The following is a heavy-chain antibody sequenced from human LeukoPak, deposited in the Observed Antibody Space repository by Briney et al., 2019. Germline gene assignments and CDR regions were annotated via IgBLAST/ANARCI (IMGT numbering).Heavy chain of an antibody. V-gene: IGHV1-18*01. CDR2: ISAYNGNT. CDR3: AADPSYSSGYRYYFDY. D-gene: IGHD3-22*01. J-gene: IGHJ4*02. CDR1: GYTFTSYG. Sequence: GASVKVSCKASGYTFTSYGISWVRQAPGQGLEWMGWISAYNGNTNYAQKFQERVTITRDMSTSTAYMELSSLRSEDTAVYYCAADPSYSSGYRYYFDYWGQGTLVTVSS.